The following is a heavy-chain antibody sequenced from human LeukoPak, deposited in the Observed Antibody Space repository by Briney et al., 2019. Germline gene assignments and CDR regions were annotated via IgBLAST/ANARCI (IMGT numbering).Heavy chain of an antibody. D-gene: IGHD4-17*01. J-gene: IGHJ4*02. CDR1: GSSISSYY. CDR3: ARAPYGDYVFDY. Sequence: SETLSLTCTVPGSSISSYYWSWIRQPPGKGLEWIGYIYYSGSTNYNPSLKSRVTISVDTSKNQFSLKLSSVTAADTAVYYCARAPYGDYVFDYWGQGTLVTVSS. V-gene: IGHV4-59*01. CDR2: IYYSGST.